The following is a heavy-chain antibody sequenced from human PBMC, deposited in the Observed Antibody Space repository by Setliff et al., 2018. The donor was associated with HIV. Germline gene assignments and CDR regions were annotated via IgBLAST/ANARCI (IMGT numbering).Heavy chain of an antibody. V-gene: IGHV4-34*12. Sequence: PSETLSLTCAVYGGSFSGYYWSWIRQPPGKGLEWIGEIIHSGSTNYNPSLKSRVTISVDTSKNQFSLKLSSVTAADTAVYYCARRGGWSLDYWGQGTLVTVSS. D-gene: IGHD6-19*01. CDR1: GGSFSGYY. J-gene: IGHJ4*02. CDR3: ARRGGWSLDY. CDR2: IIHSGST.